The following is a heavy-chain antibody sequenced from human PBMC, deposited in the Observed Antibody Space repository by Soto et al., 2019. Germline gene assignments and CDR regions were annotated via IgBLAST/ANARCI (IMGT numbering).Heavy chain of an antibody. J-gene: IGHJ6*03. CDR2: IYYSGTS. V-gene: IGHV4-39*01. CDR1: SGSISTRSYY. D-gene: IGHD2-2*02. Sequence: QLQLQESGPGLVKPSETLSLTCIVSSGSISTRSYYWGWIRQPPGQGLEWIGTIYYSGTSYYNPSLKSRATMSVDTSKDLFSLSLSSVTAADTAVYYCVRHRSVPTTIRKNYYYMDVWGKGTTVTVSS. CDR3: VRHRSVPTTIRKNYYYMDV.